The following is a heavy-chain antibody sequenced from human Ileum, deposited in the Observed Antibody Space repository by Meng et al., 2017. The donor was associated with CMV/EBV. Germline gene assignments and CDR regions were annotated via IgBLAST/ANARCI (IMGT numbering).Heavy chain of an antibody. CDR3: ARELTFSGIAAGGGMYYHYYGMDV. CDR2: ISSSGNTI. V-gene: IGHV3-48*03. Sequence: GESLKISCAASGFTFSSYEMKWVRQAPGKGLEWVSYISSSGNTIYYADFVKGRFTISRDNAKNSLYLQMNSLRAEDTAVYYCARELTFSGIAAGGGMYYHYYGMDVWGQGTKVTVSS. CDR1: GFTFSSYE. J-gene: IGHJ6*02. D-gene: IGHD6-13*01.